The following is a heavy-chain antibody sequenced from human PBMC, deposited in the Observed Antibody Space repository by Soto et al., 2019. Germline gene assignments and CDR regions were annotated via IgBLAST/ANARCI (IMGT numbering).Heavy chain of an antibody. CDR3: ARGPLSRTYYFYY. Sequence: GGSLRLSCAASGFNFSSYAMHWVRQAPGKGLEWVAVISYDGSNKYYADSVKGRFTISRDNSKNTLYLQMNSLRAEDKAVYYCARGPLSRTYYFYYWGHGTLVTVSS. CDR2: ISYDGSNK. J-gene: IGHJ4*01. CDR1: GFNFSSYA. V-gene: IGHV3-30-3*01.